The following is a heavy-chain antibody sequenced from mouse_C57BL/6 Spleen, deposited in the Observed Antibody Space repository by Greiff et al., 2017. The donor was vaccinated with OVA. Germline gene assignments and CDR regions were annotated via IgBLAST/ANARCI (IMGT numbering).Heavy chain of an antibody. CDR1: GYTFTSYW. Sequence: QVQLQQPGAELVKPGASVKMSCKASGYTFTSYWITWVKQRPGQGLEWIGDIYPGSGSTNYNEKFKSKATLTVDTSSSTAYMQLSSLTSEDSAVYYCARRGAPEGYFDDWGKGTTVTVSA. CDR3: ARRGAPEGYFDD. V-gene: IGHV1-55*01. CDR2: IYPGSGST. J-gene: IGHJ1*03.